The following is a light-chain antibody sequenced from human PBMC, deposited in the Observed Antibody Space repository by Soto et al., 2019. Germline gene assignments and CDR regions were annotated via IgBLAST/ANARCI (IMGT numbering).Light chain of an antibody. V-gene: IGLV4-69*01. CDR1: SGHSTYA. CDR2: LNSDGSH. Sequence: QAVVAQSPSASASLGASVKLTCTLSSGHSTYAIAWHQQQPEKGPRYLMKLNSDGSHTKGDGIPERFSGSSSGAERYLSISSLQSEDEADYYCQSWDTDIHRVFGGGTKLTVL. J-gene: IGLJ2*01. CDR3: QSWDTDIHRV.